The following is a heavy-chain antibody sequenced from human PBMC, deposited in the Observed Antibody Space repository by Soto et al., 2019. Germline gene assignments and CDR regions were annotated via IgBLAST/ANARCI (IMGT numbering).Heavy chain of an antibody. CDR2: ISGSGGST. CDR1: GFTFSSYA. J-gene: IGHJ4*02. Sequence: GGSVRLSCAASGFTFSSYAMSWVRQAPGKGLEWVSAISGSGGSTYYADSVKGRFTISRDNSKNTLYLQMNSLRAEDTAVYYCAKDKVRAITMVRGVIQGYWGQGTLVTVSS. V-gene: IGHV3-23*01. CDR3: AKDKVRAITMVRGVIQGY. D-gene: IGHD3-10*01.